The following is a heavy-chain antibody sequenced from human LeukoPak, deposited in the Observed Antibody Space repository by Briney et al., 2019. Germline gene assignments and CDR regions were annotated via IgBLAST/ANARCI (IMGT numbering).Heavy chain of an antibody. J-gene: IGHJ4*02. Sequence: PGRSLRLSCAASGFTFDDYAMHWVRQAPGKGLEWVSGISWDSGSIGYADSVQGRFTISRDNAKNSLYLQMGSLRAEDTALYYCARTYFYASSGAGAGYFDHWGQGTLVTVSS. CDR3: ARTYFYASSGAGAGYFDH. D-gene: IGHD3-22*01. CDR2: ISWDSGSI. V-gene: IGHV3-9*01. CDR1: GFTFDDYA.